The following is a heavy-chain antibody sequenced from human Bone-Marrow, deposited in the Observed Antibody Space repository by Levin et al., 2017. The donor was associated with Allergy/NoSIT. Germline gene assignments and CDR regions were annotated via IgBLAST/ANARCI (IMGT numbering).Heavy chain of an antibody. CDR2: IDPSDSYT. J-gene: IGHJ3*02. V-gene: IGHV5-10-1*01. D-gene: IGHD6-19*01. CDR3: ARPTVKYSRGGYRFDI. Sequence: GESLKISCKGSGYSFTSYWISWVRQMPGKGLEWMGRIDPSDSYTNYSPSFQGHVTISADKSISTAYLQWSSLKASDTAMYYCARPTVKYSRGGYRFDIWGQGTMVTVSS. CDR1: GYSFTSYW.